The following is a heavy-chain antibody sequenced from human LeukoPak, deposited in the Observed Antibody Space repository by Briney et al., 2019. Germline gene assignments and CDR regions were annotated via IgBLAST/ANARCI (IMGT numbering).Heavy chain of an antibody. V-gene: IGHV3-30*04. CDR3: ARDPVPVGATFLPGYFDY. CDR2: ISYDGSNK. CDR1: GFTFSSYA. J-gene: IGHJ4*02. Sequence: GRSLRLSCAASGFTFSSYAMHWVRQAPGKGLEWVAVISYDGSNKYYADSVKGRFTISRDNSKNTLYLQMNSLRAEDTAVYYCARDPVPVGATFLPGYFDYWGQGTLVTVSS. D-gene: IGHD1-26*01.